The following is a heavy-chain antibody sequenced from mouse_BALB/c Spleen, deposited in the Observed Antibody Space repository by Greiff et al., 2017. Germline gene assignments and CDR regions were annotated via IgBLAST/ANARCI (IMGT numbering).Heavy chain of an antibody. J-gene: IGHJ2*01. Sequence: VQLQQSGAELVKPGASVKLSCTASGFNIKDTYMHWVKQRPEQGLEWIGRIDPANGNTKYDPKFQGKATITADTSSNTAYLQLSSLTSEDTAVYYCAIYYDYVGDYWGQGTTLTVSS. CDR3: AIYYDYVGDY. V-gene: IGHV14-3*02. CDR2: IDPANGNT. D-gene: IGHD2-4*01. CDR1: GFNIKDTY.